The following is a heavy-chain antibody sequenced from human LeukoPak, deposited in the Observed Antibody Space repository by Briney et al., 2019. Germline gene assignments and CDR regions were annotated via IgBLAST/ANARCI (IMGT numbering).Heavy chain of an antibody. Sequence: GASVKVSCKASGYTFTSYYMHWVRQAPGQGLEWMGIINPSGGSTSYAQKFQGRVTMTRDTSTSTVYMELSSLRSEDTAVYYCASPSEVGDSDYGDYYYGMDVWGKGTTVTVSS. CDR1: GYTFTSYY. CDR2: INPSGGST. V-gene: IGHV1-46*01. D-gene: IGHD4-17*01. CDR3: ASPSEVGDSDYGDYYYGMDV. J-gene: IGHJ6*04.